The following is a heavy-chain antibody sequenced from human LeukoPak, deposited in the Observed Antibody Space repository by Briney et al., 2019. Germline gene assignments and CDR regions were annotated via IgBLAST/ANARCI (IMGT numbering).Heavy chain of an antibody. J-gene: IGHJ4*02. CDR2: ISGSGGST. V-gene: IGHV3-23*01. CDR1: GFTFSSYA. Sequence: GGSLRLSCAASGFTFSSYAMSWVRQAPGKGLEWVSAISGSGGSTYYADSVKGRFTISRDNSKNTLYLQMNSLRAEDAAVYYCAKDQVTMVRGVIINPSDYWGQGTLVTVSS. D-gene: IGHD3-10*01. CDR3: AKDQVTMVRGVIINPSDY.